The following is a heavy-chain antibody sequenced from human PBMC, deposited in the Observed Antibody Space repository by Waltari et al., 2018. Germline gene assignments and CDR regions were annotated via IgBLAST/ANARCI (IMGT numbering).Heavy chain of an antibody. CDR2: IYTSGST. J-gene: IGHJ4*02. CDR1: GGSISSGSSY. V-gene: IGHV4-61*02. Sequence: QVQLQESGPGLVKPSQTLSLTCTVSGGSISSGSSYWSWIRQPAGKGLEWIGRIYTSGSTNYNPSLKSRVTISVDTSKNQFSLKLSSVTAADTAVYYCARVDGVRGNLYYFDYWGQGTLVTVSS. CDR3: ARVDGVRGNLYYFDY. D-gene: IGHD3-10*01.